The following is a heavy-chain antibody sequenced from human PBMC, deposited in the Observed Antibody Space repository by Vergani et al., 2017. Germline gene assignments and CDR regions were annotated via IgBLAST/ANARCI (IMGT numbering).Heavy chain of an antibody. CDR2: ISYDGSNK. CDR3: ARGGSTVTTGEDY. CDR1: GFTFSSYG. V-gene: IGHV3-30*03. D-gene: IGHD4-11*01. Sequence: QVQLVESGGGVVQPGRSLRLSCAASGFTFSSYGMHWVRQAPGKGLEWVAVISYDGSNKYYADSVKGRFTISRDNSKNTLYLQMNSLRAEDTAVYYCARGGSTVTTGEDYWGQGTLVTVSS. J-gene: IGHJ4*02.